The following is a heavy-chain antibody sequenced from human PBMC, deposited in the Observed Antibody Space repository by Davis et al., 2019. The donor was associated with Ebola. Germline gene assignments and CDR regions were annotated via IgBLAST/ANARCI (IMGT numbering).Heavy chain of an antibody. CDR2: IIPIFGTA. V-gene: IGHV1-69*13. J-gene: IGHJ4*02. D-gene: IGHD4-23*01. CDR1: GGTFSSYA. Sequence: SVKVSCKASGGTFSSYAISWVRQAPGQGLEWMGGIIPIFGTANYAQKFQGRVTITADESTSTAYMELSSLRSEDTAVYYCARVEQRVVTPLDDWGQGTLVTVSS. CDR3: ARVEQRVVTPLDD.